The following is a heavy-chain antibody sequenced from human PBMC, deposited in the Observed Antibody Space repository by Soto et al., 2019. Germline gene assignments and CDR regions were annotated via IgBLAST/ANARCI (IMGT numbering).Heavy chain of an antibody. J-gene: IGHJ4*02. Sequence: GGSLRLSCAASGFTFSTYAMSWVRQAPGKGLEWVSAISGSGSNTYYADSVKGRFTISRDDSKSTLYLQMNSLRAEDTAVYYCARDPSHSYYTRFYYFDYWGQGTLVTVSS. V-gene: IGHV3-23*01. CDR1: GFTFSTYA. D-gene: IGHD1-26*01. CDR2: ISGSGSNT. CDR3: ARDPSHSYYTRFYYFDY.